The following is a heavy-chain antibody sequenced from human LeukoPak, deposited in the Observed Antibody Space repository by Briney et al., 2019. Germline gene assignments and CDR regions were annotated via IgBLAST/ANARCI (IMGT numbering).Heavy chain of an antibody. CDR3: ARDGDRQSQQWLASPSVY. D-gene: IGHD6-19*01. CDR1: GYTLTELS. V-gene: IGHV1-24*01. CDR2: FDPEDGET. Sequence: ASVNVSCKVSGYTLTELSMHWVRQAPGKGLEWMGGFDPEDGETIYAQKFQGRVTVTRDTSTNTVYMELSSLRSEDAAVYYCARDGDRQSQQWLASPSVYWGQGALVTVSS. J-gene: IGHJ4*02.